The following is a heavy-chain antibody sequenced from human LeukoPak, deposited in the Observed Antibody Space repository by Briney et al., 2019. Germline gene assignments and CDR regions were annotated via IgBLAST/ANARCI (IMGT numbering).Heavy chain of an antibody. D-gene: IGHD3-22*01. V-gene: IGHV1-69*06. CDR3: ARVADYYDSSGP. CDR1: GGTFSSYA. Sequence: GASVKVSCKASGGTFSSYAISWVRQAPGQGLEWVGRIIPIFGTANYAQKFQGRVTITADKSTSTAYMELSSLRSEDTAVYYCARVADYYDSSGPWGQGTLVTVSS. CDR2: IIPIFGTA. J-gene: IGHJ5*02.